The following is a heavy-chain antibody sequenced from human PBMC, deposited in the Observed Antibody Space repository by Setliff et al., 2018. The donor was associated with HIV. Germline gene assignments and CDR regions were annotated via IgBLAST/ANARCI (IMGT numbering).Heavy chain of an antibody. CDR2: IWTSGST. Sequence: PSETLSLTCTVSGGSISSGSYYWSWIRQPAGKGLEWVGRIWTSGSTNYNPSLKSRVTISKDTSNNQISLNLGSVTAADTAVYYCATLDPSGGNFLAYWGQGTLVTVSS. CDR1: GGSISSGSYY. D-gene: IGHD2-21*02. J-gene: IGHJ4*02. V-gene: IGHV4-61*02. CDR3: ATLDPSGGNFLAY.